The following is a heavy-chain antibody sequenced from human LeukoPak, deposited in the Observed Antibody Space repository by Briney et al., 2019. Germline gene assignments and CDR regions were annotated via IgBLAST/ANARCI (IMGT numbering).Heavy chain of an antibody. J-gene: IGHJ4*02. CDR2: ISSSGTTI. D-gene: IGHD3-3*01. V-gene: IGHV3-48*01. Sequence: GASLRLSCAASGFTFNRYSMNWFRQAPGKGLEWISYISSSGTTIYYADSVQGRFIISRDNDRNSLYLQMNSLRAEDTAVYYCARVGYSDFWSGYYWDYWGQGTLATVSS. CDR1: GFTFNRYS. CDR3: ARVGYSDFWSGYYWDY.